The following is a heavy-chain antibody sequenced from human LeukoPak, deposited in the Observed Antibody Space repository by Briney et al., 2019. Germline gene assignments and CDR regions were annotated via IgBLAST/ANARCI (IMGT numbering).Heavy chain of an antibody. D-gene: IGHD3-22*01. J-gene: IGHJ4*02. CDR2: ISSSSSYI. V-gene: IGHV3-21*01. Sequence: GGSLRLSCAASGFTFSSYSMNWVRQAPGKGLEWVSSISSSSSYIYYADSVKGRFTISRDNDKNSLYLQMNSLRAEDTAVYYCARVQREYYYDSSGIMGNWGQGTLVTVSS. CDR1: GFTFSSYS. CDR3: ARVQREYYYDSSGIMGN.